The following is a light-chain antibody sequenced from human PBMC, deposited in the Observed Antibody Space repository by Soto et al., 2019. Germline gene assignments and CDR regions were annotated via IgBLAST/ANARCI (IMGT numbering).Light chain of an antibody. CDR3: SSYTSSLYV. CDR2: EVS. CDR1: SSDVGGYNY. J-gene: IGLJ1*01. V-gene: IGLV2-14*01. Sequence: QSVLTQPASVSGSPGQSITMSCTGTSSDVGGYNYVSWYQQHPGKAPKLMIYEVSNRPSGVSNRFSGSKSGNTASLTISGLQAEDEADYYCSSYTSSLYVFGTGTKVTVL.